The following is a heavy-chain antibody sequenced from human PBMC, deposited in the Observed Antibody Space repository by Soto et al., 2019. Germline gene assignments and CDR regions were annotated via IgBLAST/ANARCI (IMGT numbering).Heavy chain of an antibody. J-gene: IGHJ6*02. CDR3: ARKSGIAVAGYDYYYGMDV. V-gene: IGHV1-69*12. CDR2: IIPIFGTA. CDR1: GGTFSSYA. Sequence: QVQLVQSGAAVKKPGSSVKVSCKASGGTFSSYAISWVRQAPGQGLEWMGGIIPIFGTANYAQKSQGRVTITADESTSTAYMELSSLRSEDTAVYYCARKSGIAVAGYDYYYGMDVWGQGTTVTVSS. D-gene: IGHD6-19*01.